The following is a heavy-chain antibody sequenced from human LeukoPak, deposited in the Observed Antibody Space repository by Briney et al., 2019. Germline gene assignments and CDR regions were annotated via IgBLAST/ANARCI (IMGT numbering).Heavy chain of an antibody. V-gene: IGHV4-59*01. CDR2: IYYSGST. Sequence: SETPSLTCTVSGGSINSYYWSWIRQPPGKGLEWIGHIYYSGSTNYNPSLKSRVTISIDTSKNQFSLKLSSVTAADTAVYYCARTAYARFFDLWGRGTLVTVSS. CDR1: GGSINSYY. J-gene: IGHJ2*01. D-gene: IGHD2-21*01. CDR3: ARTAYARFFDL.